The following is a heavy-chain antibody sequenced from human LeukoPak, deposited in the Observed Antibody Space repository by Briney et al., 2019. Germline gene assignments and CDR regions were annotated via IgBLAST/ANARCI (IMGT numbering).Heavy chain of an antibody. CDR3: ARASQKGLWFGESLNGPLFNWFDP. Sequence: ASVKVSCKASGYTFTSYYMHWVRQAPGQGLEWMGIISPSGGSTSYAQTFQGRVTITRDTSTSTVYMELSSPRSEDTAVYYCARASQKGLWFGESLNGPLFNWFDPWDQGTLVTVSS. V-gene: IGHV1-46*01. J-gene: IGHJ5*02. CDR2: ISPSGGST. CDR1: GYTFTSYY. D-gene: IGHD3-10*01.